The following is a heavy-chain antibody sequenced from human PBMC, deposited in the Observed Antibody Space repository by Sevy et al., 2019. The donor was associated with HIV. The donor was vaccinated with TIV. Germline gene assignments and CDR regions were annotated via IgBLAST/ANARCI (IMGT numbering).Heavy chain of an antibody. J-gene: IGHJ4*02. Sequence: GGSLRLSCAASGFPVSSNYMSWVRQAPGKGLEWVSVIYSDGSTYHADSVKGRFTISRDNSKNTLYLQMNSLRVEDTAVYYCARGKSGYGYGLDYWGQGTLVTISS. CDR3: ARGKSGYGYGLDY. CDR1: GFPVSSNY. V-gene: IGHV3-66*01. CDR2: IYSDGST. D-gene: IGHD5-18*01.